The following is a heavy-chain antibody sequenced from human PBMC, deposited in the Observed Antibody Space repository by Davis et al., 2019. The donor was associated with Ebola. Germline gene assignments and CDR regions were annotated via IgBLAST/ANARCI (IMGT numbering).Heavy chain of an antibody. CDR3: ARAQFPTTSDH. CDR1: GYTFTSYG. D-gene: IGHD1-1*01. CDR2: INPHNGNT. J-gene: IGHJ4*02. V-gene: IGHV1-18*04. Sequence: AALVKVSCKASGYTFTSYGITWVRQAPGQGLEWMGWINPHNGNTNYAQNVQGRVTMTTDTSTSTAYMEVGSLRSDDTAVYYCARAQFPTTSDHWGQGTLVTVSS.